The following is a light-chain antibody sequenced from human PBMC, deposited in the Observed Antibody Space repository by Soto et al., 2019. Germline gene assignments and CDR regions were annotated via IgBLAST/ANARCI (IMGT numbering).Light chain of an antibody. J-gene: IGLJ1*01. CDR3: SSYTSGSTLYV. Sequence: QSALTQPASVSGSPGQSITISCTGTSSDVGGYNYVSWYQQHPGKAPKLMIYDVSNRPSGVSNRFSGSKSGNTASLTISGPQAEDEDDYYCSSYTSGSTLYVFGTGTKLTVL. CDR1: SSDVGGYNY. CDR2: DVS. V-gene: IGLV2-14*01.